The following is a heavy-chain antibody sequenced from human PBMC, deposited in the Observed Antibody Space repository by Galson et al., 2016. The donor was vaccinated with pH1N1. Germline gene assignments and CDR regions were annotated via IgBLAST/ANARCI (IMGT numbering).Heavy chain of an antibody. Sequence: SLRLSCAASGSNSDYNMNWVRLAPGQGLEWVSSISGSGGRKHYADSVQGRFIISRDNSENTLYLQMNSLRAGDTALYFCAKGGYGDYGLDVFDIWGQGTMVIVSS. J-gene: IGHJ3*02. V-gene: IGHV3-23*01. CDR3: AKGGYGDYGLDVFDI. CDR1: GSNSDYN. D-gene: IGHD4-17*01. CDR2: ISGSGGRK.